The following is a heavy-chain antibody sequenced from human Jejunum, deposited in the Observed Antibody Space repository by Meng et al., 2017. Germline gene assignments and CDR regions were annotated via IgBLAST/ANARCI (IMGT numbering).Heavy chain of an antibody. D-gene: IGHD6-13*01. CDR3: VRVVWAAAGDFDR. J-gene: IGHJ4*02. CDR2: VYYDGST. V-gene: IGHV4-39*07. Sequence: QVQARVAGPWWVKPLETLSCTWRVSGGYVSSSSYYWGWIRQSPGKGLEWLGSVYYDGSTYYNPSLMSRVTTSIDTSKNQFSLKVNSVTAADTGVYYCVRVVWAAAGDFDRWGQGTLVTVSS. CDR1: GGYVSSSSYY.